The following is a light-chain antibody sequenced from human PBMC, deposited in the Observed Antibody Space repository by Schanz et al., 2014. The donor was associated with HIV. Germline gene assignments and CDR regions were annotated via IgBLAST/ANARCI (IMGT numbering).Light chain of an antibody. J-gene: IGKJ3*01. CDR1: QSVSSM. V-gene: IGKV3D-15*01. CDR3: QQYGSS. Sequence: EIVMTQSPATLSVSPGDTVTLSCRASQSVSSMLDWFQQKPGQAPRLLISVASNRDSGIPARFSGSGSGTDFTLTISRLEPEDFAVYYCQQYGSSFGPGTKVEIK. CDR2: VAS.